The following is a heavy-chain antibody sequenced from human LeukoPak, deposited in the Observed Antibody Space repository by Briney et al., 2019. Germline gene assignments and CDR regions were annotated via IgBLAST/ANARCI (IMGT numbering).Heavy chain of an antibody. V-gene: IGHV3-11*01. J-gene: IGHJ4*02. CDR2: ISSTGGDK. CDR3: ARGENGSFDR. D-gene: IGHD5-24*01. CDR1: GVTFEDYY. Sequence: EGSLRLSCKGSGVTFEDYYLSWIRQAPGKGLEWISYISSTGGDKFYADPVKGRFIISRDNAMNSVYMEMNDLTAEDTAFYYCARGENGSFDRWGQGTLVIVSS.